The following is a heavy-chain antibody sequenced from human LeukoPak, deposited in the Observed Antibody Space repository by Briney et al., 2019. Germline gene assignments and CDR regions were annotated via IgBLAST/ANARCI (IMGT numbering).Heavy chain of an antibody. CDR2: INHSGST. CDR1: GGSFSGYY. J-gene: IGHJ5*02. CDR3: ARASYSGSYPRPNWFDP. V-gene: IGHV4-34*01. Sequence: SETLSLTCAVYGGSFSGYYWSWIRQPPGKGPEWIGEINHSGSTNYNPSLKSRVTISVDTSKNQFSLKLSSVTAADTAVYYCARASYSGSYPRPNWFDPWGQGTLVTVSS. D-gene: IGHD1-26*01.